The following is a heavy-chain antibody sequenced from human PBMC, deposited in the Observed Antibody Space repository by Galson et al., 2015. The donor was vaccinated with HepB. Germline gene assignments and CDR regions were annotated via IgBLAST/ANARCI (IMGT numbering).Heavy chain of an antibody. D-gene: IGHD6-19*01. CDR3: ARAVAGTHWLDP. CDR2: IDTFGGT. V-gene: IGHV3-13*01. CDR1: GFTFSTYD. J-gene: IGHJ5*02. Sequence: SLRLSCAASGFTFSTYDMHWVRQVAGRGLEWVSGIDTFGGTYYPDSVKGRFTISRDNGKNSLYLQMNILGVGDVAVYYCARAVAGTHWLDPWGQGLLVTVSS.